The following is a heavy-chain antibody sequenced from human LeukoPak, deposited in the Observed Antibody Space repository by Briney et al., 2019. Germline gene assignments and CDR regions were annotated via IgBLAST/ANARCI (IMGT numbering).Heavy chain of an antibody. V-gene: IGHV4-59*12. CDR3: ARDHERYCGGGSCYPFDY. D-gene: IGHD2-15*01. CDR1: GGSISSYY. Sequence: SETLSLTCTVSGGSISSYYWSWIRQPPGKGLEWIAYIYYSGSTDYNPSLKSRVTISVDTSKNQFSLKLSSVTAADTAVYYCARDHERYCGGGSCYPFDYWGQGTLVTVSS. CDR2: IYYSGST. J-gene: IGHJ4*02.